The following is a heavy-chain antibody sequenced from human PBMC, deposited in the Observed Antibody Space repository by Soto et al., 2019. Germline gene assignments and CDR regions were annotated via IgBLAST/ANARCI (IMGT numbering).Heavy chain of an antibody. CDR2: IYYSGST. CDR1: GGSVSSGSYY. Sequence: SETLSLTCTVSGGSVSSGSYYWSWIRQPPGEGLEWIGYIYYSGSTNYNPSLKSRVTISVDTSKNQFSLKLSSVTAADTAVYYCSGVYFDFWSGYFEYFQHWGQGTLVTVSS. D-gene: IGHD3-3*01. CDR3: SGVYFDFWSGYFEYFQH. J-gene: IGHJ1*01. V-gene: IGHV4-61*01.